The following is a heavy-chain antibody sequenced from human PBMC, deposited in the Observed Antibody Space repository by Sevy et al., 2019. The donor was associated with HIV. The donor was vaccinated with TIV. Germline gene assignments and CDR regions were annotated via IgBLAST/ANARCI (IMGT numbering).Heavy chain of an antibody. D-gene: IGHD2-15*01. Sequence: SVKVSCKASGFTFTSSAVQWVRQARGQRLEWIGWIVVGSGNTNYAQKFQERVTITRDMSTSIAYMELSSLSSEDTAVYYCAAGYCSGGSCPYGMDVWGQGTTVTVSS. CDR3: AAGYCSGGSCPYGMDV. J-gene: IGHJ6*02. CDR2: IVVGSGNT. CDR1: GFTFTSSA. V-gene: IGHV1-58*01.